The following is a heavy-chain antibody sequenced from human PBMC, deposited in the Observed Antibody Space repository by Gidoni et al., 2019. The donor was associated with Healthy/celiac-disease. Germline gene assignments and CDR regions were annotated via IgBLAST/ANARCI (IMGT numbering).Heavy chain of an antibody. CDR2: ISWNSGSL. CDR1: GFTFDDYA. Sequence: EVQLVESGGGLVQPGRSLRLSCAASGFTFDDYAMHWVRQAPGKGLEWVSGISWNSGSLGYADSVKGRFTISRDNAKHSLYLQMNSLRAEDTALYYCAKANGRIEEYSSSGVYFDYWGQGTLVTVSS. J-gene: IGHJ4*02. CDR3: AKANGRIEEYSSSGVYFDY. V-gene: IGHV3-9*01. D-gene: IGHD6-6*01.